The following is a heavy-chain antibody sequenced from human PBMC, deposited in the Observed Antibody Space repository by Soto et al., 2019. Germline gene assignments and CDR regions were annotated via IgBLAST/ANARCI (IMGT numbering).Heavy chain of an antibody. D-gene: IGHD3-10*01. CDR1: GDTFNFYS. V-gene: IGHV1-69*02. CDR2: VIPMVGMS. J-gene: IGHJ4*02. Sequence: QVQLVQSGAEVKKPGSSVKVSCTASGDTFNFYSISWVRQAPGQGLEWVGRVIPMVGMSEYAQKFQGRVTITADKSTSTAYMNLRSLRSEDTAVYYCATNYGSGSAHFDYWGQGTLVTVSS. CDR3: ATNYGSGSAHFDY.